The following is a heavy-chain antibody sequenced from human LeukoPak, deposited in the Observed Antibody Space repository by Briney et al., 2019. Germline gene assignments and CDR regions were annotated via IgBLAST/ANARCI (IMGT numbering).Heavy chain of an antibody. CDR2: ISGSGGST. Sequence: GGSLRLSCAASGFTFSNYAMNWVCQAPGRWLEWVSAISGSGGSTYYADSVKGRFTISRDNSKNTLYLQMNSLRAEDTAVYYCAGTRLGASPEWGQGTLVTVSS. CDR3: AGTRLGASPE. V-gene: IGHV3-23*01. D-gene: IGHD3-16*01. J-gene: IGHJ4*02. CDR1: GFTFSNYA.